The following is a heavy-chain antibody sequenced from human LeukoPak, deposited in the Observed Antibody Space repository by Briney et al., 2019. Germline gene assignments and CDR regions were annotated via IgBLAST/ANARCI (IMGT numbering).Heavy chain of an antibody. CDR3: ARVSPEIVVVTGTGAPDY. CDR2: ISFSGGNT. J-gene: IGHJ4*02. Sequence: GGSLRLSCAASGFTFRDSAMSWVRQAPGKGLEWVSLISFSGGNTYYTDSVKGRFTISRGNSKGTMYLQMNSLRAEDTAVYYCARVSPEIVVVTGTGAPDYWGQGTLVTVSS. V-gene: IGHV3-23*01. CDR1: GFTFRDSA. D-gene: IGHD2-21*02.